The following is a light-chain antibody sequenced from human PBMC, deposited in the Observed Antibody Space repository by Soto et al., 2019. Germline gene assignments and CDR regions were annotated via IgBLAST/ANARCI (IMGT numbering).Light chain of an antibody. J-gene: IGKJ1*01. V-gene: IGKV3-11*01. CDR2: DAS. Sequence: EIVLTQSPGTLSLPPGERATLSCRASQSVSSYLAWYQQKPGQAPRLLIYDASNRATGIPARFSGSGSGTDFTLTINSLEPEDFAVYYCQHFGSSLRTFGQGTKVDIK. CDR3: QHFGSSLRT. CDR1: QSVSSY.